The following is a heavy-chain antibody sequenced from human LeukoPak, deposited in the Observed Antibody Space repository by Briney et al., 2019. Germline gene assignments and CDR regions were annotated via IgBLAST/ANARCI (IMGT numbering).Heavy chain of an antibody. J-gene: IGHJ6*03. V-gene: IGHV3-7*03. CDR3: ASVGTVTTRSYYYYYMDV. CDR1: GFTFSTYW. D-gene: IGHD4-17*01. CDR2: VKQDGSEN. Sequence: GGSLRLSCAASGFTFSTYWMTWVRQAPGKGPEWVGNVKQDGSENYYADSVKGRFTISRDNAKNSLYLQMNSLRAEDTALYYCASVGTVTTRSYYYYYMDVWGKGTTVTVSS.